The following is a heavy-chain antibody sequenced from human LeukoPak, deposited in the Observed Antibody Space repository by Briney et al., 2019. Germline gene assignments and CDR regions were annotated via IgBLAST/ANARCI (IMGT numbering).Heavy chain of an antibody. V-gene: IGHV3-30*18. CDR1: GFTFTSNS. CDR2: ITTYGTNE. CDR3: AKDRGYCSGGSCYDFDY. Sequence: PGGTLTLSCATSGFTFTSNSTPWDCNAQAPGRELETPITTYGTNEYFADSVKGRFSISRDNSKNTLYLQMDSLRTEDTAVYYCAKDRGYCSGGSCYDFDYWGQGALVTVCS. J-gene: IGHJ4*02. D-gene: IGHD2-15*01.